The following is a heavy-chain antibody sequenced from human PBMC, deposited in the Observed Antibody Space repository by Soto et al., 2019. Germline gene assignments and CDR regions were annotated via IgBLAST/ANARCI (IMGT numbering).Heavy chain of an antibody. D-gene: IGHD2-21*02. CDR3: ARYGLSRYYYYGMDV. Sequence: KPSETLSLTCTVSGGSISSGDYYWSWIRQPPGKGLEWIGYIYYSGSTYYNPSLKSRVTISVDTSKNQFSLKLSSVTAADTAVYYCARYGLSRYYYYGMDVWGQGTTVTV. J-gene: IGHJ6*02. CDR2: IYYSGST. V-gene: IGHV4-30-4*01. CDR1: GGSISSGDYY.